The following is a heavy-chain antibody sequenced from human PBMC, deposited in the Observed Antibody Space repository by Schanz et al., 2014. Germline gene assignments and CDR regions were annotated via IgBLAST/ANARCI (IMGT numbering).Heavy chain of an antibody. CDR1: GYTFTSYF. CDR2: INPSAGST. CDR3: ARAGQDYSDSSGYATYYFGN. Sequence: QVQLVQSGAEVKKPGASVKLSCKASGYTFTSYFIHWVRQAPGQGLEWMGIINPSAGSTTYAQNFQGRVTMTRDTSTSTVYMELSNLRSEDTAVYYCARAGQDYSDSSGYATYYFGNWGQGTLVTVSS. J-gene: IGHJ4*02. D-gene: IGHD3-22*01. V-gene: IGHV1-46*01.